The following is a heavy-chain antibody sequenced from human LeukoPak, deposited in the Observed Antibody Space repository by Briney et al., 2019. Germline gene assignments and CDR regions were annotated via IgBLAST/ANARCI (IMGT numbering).Heavy chain of an antibody. CDR2: INPNSGGT. D-gene: IGHD6-19*01. CDR1: VYTFSGYN. CDR3: ARSAGIAVAGAAAY. V-gene: IGHV1-2*02. J-gene: IGHJ4*02. Sequence: ASVKVSCKASVYTFSGYNMHWVRQAPGQGLEWMGWINPNSGGTNYAQKFQGRITITRDTSTSTVNMELSGLRSVDTAVYYCARSAGIAVAGAAAYWGQGTLVTVSS.